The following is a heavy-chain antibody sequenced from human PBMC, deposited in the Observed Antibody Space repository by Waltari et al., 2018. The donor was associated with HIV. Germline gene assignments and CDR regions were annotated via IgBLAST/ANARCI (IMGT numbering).Heavy chain of an antibody. CDR1: GFTFSNAW. V-gene: IGHV3-15*01. J-gene: IGHJ4*02. Sequence: EVQLVESGGGLVKPGGSLRLSCAASGFTFSNAWMSWVRQAPGKGLEWVRRIKSKTDGGTRDYAAPVKGRFTISRDDSKNTLYLQMNSLKTEDTAVYYCTTDGDLHFDYWGQGTLVTVSS. CDR2: IKSKTDGGTR. D-gene: IGHD7-27*01. CDR3: TTDGDLHFDY.